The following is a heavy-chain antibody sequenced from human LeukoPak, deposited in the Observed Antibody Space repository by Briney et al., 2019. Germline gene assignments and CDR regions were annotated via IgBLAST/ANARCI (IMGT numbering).Heavy chain of an antibody. CDR3: ACRTTVTYYYYMDV. Sequence: SETLSLTCAVYGGSFSGYYWSWIRQPPGKGLEWIGEINHSGSTNYNPSLKSRVTISVDTSKNQFSLKLSSVTAADTAVYYCACRTTVTYYYYMDVRGKGTTVTVSS. V-gene: IGHV4-34*01. CDR2: INHSGST. CDR1: GGSFSGYY. J-gene: IGHJ6*03. D-gene: IGHD4-17*01.